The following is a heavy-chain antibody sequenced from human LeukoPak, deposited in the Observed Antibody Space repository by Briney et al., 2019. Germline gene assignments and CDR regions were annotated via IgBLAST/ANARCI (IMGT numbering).Heavy chain of an antibody. CDR3: ARDSRGGYSSSWNPFDY. Sequence: ASVKVSCKASGYTFTSYGISWVRQAPGQGLEWMGWISAYNGNTNYAQKLQGRVTMTTDTSTSTAYMELRSLRSDDTAVYYCARDSRGGYSSSWNPFDYWGQGTLVTVSS. J-gene: IGHJ4*02. CDR2: ISAYNGNT. CDR1: GYTFTSYG. D-gene: IGHD6-13*01. V-gene: IGHV1-18*01.